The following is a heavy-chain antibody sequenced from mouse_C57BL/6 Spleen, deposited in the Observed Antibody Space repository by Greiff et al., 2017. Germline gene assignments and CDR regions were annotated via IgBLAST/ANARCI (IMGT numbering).Heavy chain of an antibody. D-gene: IGHD2-4*01. CDR1: GYTFTGYW. J-gene: IGHJ4*01. CDR2: ILPGSGST. CDR3: ARYDYESYYAMDY. Sequence: QVQLQQSGAELMKPGASVKLSCKATGYTFTGYWIEWVKQRPGHGLEWIGEILPGSGSTNYNEKFKGKATFTADTSSNTAYMQLSSLTTEDSAIYYCARYDYESYYAMDYWGQGTSVTVSS. V-gene: IGHV1-9*01.